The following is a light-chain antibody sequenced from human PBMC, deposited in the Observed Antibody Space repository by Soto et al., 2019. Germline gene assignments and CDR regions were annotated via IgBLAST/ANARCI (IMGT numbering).Light chain of an antibody. CDR3: QQYNNWPRT. V-gene: IGKV3-15*01. CDR1: QSVSSN. CDR2: GAS. J-gene: IGKJ1*01. Sequence: EIVMTQSPATLSVSPGERATLSCRASQSVSSNLAWYQQKPGQAPRLLIYGASTRATGIPARFSDSWSGTESTLTISSLQSEDFAVYYCQQYNNWPRTFGQGTKVEIK.